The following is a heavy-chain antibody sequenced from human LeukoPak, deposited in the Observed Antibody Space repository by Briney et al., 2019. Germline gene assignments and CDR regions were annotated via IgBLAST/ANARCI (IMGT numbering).Heavy chain of an antibody. CDR1: GFTFSSYS. V-gene: IGHV3-7*03. CDR2: IKVDGGER. J-gene: IGHJ3*02. Sequence: GGSLRLSCAASGFTFSSYSMSWVRQAPGKGLERVANIKVDGGERYYVDSVKGRFTISRDTAKNSLYLQMNSLRAEDTAVYYCAKALYYDSSGPDAFDIWGQGTMVTVSS. D-gene: IGHD3-22*01. CDR3: AKALYYDSSGPDAFDI.